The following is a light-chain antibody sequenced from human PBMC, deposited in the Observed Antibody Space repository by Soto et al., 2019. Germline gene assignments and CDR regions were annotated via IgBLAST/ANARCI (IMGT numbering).Light chain of an antibody. CDR3: QSYDSSLSAFYV. CDR1: SSNIGAGYD. Sequence: QSVLTQPPSASGAPGQRVTISCTGSSSNIGAGYDVHWYQQLPGTAPKPLVYGTSNRPSGVPDRFSGSKSGTSASLAITGLQAEDEADYYCQSYDSSLSAFYVFGTGTKLTVL. V-gene: IGLV1-40*01. CDR2: GTS. J-gene: IGLJ1*01.